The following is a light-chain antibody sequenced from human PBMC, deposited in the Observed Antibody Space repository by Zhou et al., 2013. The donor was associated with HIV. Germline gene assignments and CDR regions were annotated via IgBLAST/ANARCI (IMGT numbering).Light chain of an antibody. CDR3: QQYGSSLWT. Sequence: DIVLTQSPGFLSLSPGESATLSCRASQSLSSDYLSWYQQQPGRSPRLLIYGASSRATGIPDRFSGSGSGTDFTLTISRLEPEDFAVYFCQQYGSSLWTFGQGTKV. CDR1: QSLSSDY. CDR2: GAS. V-gene: IGKV3-20*01. J-gene: IGKJ1*01.